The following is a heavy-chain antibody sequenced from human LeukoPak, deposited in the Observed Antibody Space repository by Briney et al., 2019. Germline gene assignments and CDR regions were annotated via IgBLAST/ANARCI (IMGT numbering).Heavy chain of an antibody. CDR2: ISGSGYNT. V-gene: IGHV3-23*01. J-gene: IGHJ4*02. CDR1: GFTFSSYA. Sequence: GGSLRLSCAASGFTFSSYAMSWVRQAPGKGLEWISSISGSGYNTYYANSAKGRFSISRDNSKNTLDLQMNSLRAEDTAVYYCAKDYIGYDQDFDYWGQGTLVTVSS. D-gene: IGHD2-2*01. CDR3: AKDYIGYDQDFDY.